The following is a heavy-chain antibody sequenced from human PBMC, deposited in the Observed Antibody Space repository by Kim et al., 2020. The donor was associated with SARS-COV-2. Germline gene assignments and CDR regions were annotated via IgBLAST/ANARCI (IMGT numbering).Heavy chain of an antibody. CDR1: GGSISSYY. V-gene: IGHV4-59*01. J-gene: IGHJ2*01. Sequence: SETLSLTCTVSGGSISSYYWSWIRQPPGKGLEWIGYIYYSGSTNYNPSLKSRVTISVDTSKNQFSLKLSSVTAADTAVYYCARSTRRRLSSGWTHRSYWYFDLWGRGTLVTVSS. CDR2: IYYSGST. D-gene: IGHD6-19*01. CDR3: ARSTRRRLSSGWTHRSYWYFDL.